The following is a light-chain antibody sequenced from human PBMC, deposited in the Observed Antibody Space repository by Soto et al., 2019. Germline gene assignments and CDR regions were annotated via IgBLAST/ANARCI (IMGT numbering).Light chain of an antibody. CDR1: QSVSSNY. V-gene: IGKV3-20*01. CDR3: QQYDSSPLT. J-gene: IGKJ4*01. Sequence: EIVLTQSPGTLSLSPGERATLSCRASQSVSSNYLAWYQQKPGQAPRLLIYGASSRATGIPDRFSGSGSGTDFTLTISRLEPEDFGVYYCQQYDSSPLTFGGGTKVEIK. CDR2: GAS.